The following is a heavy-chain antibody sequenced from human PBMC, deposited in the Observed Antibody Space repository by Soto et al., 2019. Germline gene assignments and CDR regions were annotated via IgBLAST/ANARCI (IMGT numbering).Heavy chain of an antibody. CDR3: ASGNCTNGLCYNYYMDV. V-gene: IGHV4-4*02. CDR1: SGSISSSNW. D-gene: IGHD2-8*01. CDR2: IYHSGST. Sequence: QVQLQESGPGLVKPSGTLSLTCAVSSGSISSSNWWSWVRQPPGKGLEWIGEIYHSGSTNYNPSLKSRVTISVDKSKNQFSLKLSSVTAADTAVYYCASGNCTNGLCYNYYMDVWGKGTTVTVSS. J-gene: IGHJ6*03.